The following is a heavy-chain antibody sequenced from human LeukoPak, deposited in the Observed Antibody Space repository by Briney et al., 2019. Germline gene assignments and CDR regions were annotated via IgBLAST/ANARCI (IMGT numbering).Heavy chain of an antibody. CDR2: ISYDGSNK. J-gene: IGHJ4*02. Sequence: GGSLRLSCAASGFTFSSYGMHWVRQAPGKGLEWVAVISYDGSNKYYADSVKGRFTISRDNSKNTLYLQMNSLRAEDTAVYYCANFGGSGSSWYAPPNYFDYWGQGTLVTVSS. CDR3: ANFGGSGSSWYAPPNYFDY. D-gene: IGHD6-13*01. CDR1: GFTFSSYG. V-gene: IGHV3-30*18.